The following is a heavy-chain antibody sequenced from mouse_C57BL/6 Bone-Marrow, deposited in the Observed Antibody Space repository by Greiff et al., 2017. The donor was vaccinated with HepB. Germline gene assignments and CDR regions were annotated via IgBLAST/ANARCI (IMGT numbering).Heavy chain of an antibody. V-gene: IGHV1-85*01. CDR3: AGSDYDDDY. CDR1: GYTFTSYD. J-gene: IGHJ2*01. D-gene: IGHD2-4*01. Sequence: VHLVESGPELVKPGASVKLSCKASGYTFTSYDINWVKQRPGQGLEWIGWIYPRDGSTKYNEKFKGKATLTVDTSSSTAYMELHSLTSEDSAVYFCAGSDYDDDYWGQGTTLTVSS. CDR2: IYPRDGST.